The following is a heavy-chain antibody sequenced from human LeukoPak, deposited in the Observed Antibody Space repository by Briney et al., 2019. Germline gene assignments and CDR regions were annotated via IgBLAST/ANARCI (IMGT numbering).Heavy chain of an antibody. CDR1: GYTFISYA. V-gene: IGHV1-3*01. J-gene: IGHJ4*02. CDR3: ARSGAFDY. Sequence: VASVKVSCKTSGYTFISYAMHWVRQAPGQRLEWMGWINAGNGNTKYSQKFQGRVTITRDTSASTAYTELSSLRSEDTAVYYCARSGAFDYWGQGTLVTASS. CDR2: INAGNGNT. D-gene: IGHD4-17*01.